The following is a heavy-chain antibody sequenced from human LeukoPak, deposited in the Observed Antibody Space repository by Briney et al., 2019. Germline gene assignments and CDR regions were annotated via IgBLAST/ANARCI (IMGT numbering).Heavy chain of an antibody. D-gene: IGHD3-22*01. V-gene: IGHV1-2*02. J-gene: IGHJ4*02. CDR1: GYTFTGYY. Sequence: GASVKVSCKASGYTFTGYYIHWVRQAPGQGLEWMGWINPNINGTNYAQKFQGRVTMTGDRSISTAYMELSRLRSDDTAVYYCARDSPTNYYDAGWGQGTLVTVSS. CDR2: INPNINGT. CDR3: ARDSPTNYYDAG.